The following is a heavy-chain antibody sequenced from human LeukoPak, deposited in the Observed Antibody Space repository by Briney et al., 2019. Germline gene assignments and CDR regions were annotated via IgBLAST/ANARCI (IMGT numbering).Heavy chain of an antibody. D-gene: IGHD2-2*01. CDR1: GYTFTGYY. Sequence: ASVKVSCXASGYTFTGYYMHWVRQAPGQGLEWMGWINPNSGGTNYAQKFQGRVTMTRDTSISTAYMELSRLRSDDTAVYYCARAYIVVVPAAVNWFDPWGQGTLVTVSS. CDR3: ARAYIVVVPAAVNWFDP. CDR2: INPNSGGT. V-gene: IGHV1-2*02. J-gene: IGHJ5*02.